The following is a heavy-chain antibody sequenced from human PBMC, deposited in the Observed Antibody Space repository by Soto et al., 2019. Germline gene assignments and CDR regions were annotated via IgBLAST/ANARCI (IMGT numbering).Heavy chain of an antibody. D-gene: IGHD6-13*01. Sequence: XGSLSLSFAASGFTFSSYCMSWVRQAPGKGLEWVANIKQDGSEKYYVDSVKGRFTISRDNAKNSLYLQMNSLRAEDTAVYYCARDKAQQLAPLDAFDIWGQGTMVTVSS. CDR2: IKQDGSEK. CDR3: ARDKAQQLAPLDAFDI. V-gene: IGHV3-7*03. J-gene: IGHJ3*02. CDR1: GFTFSSYC.